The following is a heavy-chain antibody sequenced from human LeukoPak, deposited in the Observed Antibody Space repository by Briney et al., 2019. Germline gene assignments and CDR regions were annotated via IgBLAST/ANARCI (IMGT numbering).Heavy chain of an antibody. Sequence: SETLSLTCTVSGGSLNSYYWSWIRQPPGKGLEWIGYITHSGGTNFDSSLGGRVTISVSTFKNQFSLRLTSMTAADTAVYFCARGRISNWGFEGTLFDAWGQGVLVTVSS. CDR1: GGSLNSYY. D-gene: IGHD7-27*01. J-gene: IGHJ4*02. CDR3: ARGRISNWGFEGTLFDA. V-gene: IGHV4-59*01. CDR2: ITHSGGT.